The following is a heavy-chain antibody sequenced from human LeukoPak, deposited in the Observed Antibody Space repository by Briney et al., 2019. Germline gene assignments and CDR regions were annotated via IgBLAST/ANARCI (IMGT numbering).Heavy chain of an antibody. Sequence: GGSLRLSCAPSGFTFSSYGMHWVRQAPGKGLEWVAFIRNDGSIRYYADSLKGRFTISRDNSKNTLYLQMSSLRVDDTAVYYCAKSGSGVLYYFHYWGHGTLVTVSS. CDR1: GFTFSSYG. CDR3: AKSGSGVLYYFHY. J-gene: IGHJ4*01. CDR2: IRNDGSIR. V-gene: IGHV3-30*02. D-gene: IGHD3-10*01.